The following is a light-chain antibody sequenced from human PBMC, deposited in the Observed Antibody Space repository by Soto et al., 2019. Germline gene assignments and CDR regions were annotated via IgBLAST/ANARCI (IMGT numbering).Light chain of an antibody. CDR2: SND. CDR3: AAWDDSLNVL. J-gene: IGLJ2*01. Sequence: QSVLTQPPSASGTPGQRVTISCSGSSSNIGRNIVNWYQQFPGTAPKLLIYSNDQRPSGVPDRFSGSKSGTSASLAISGLQSEDEADYYCAAWDDSLNVLFGGGTKVTVL. CDR1: SSNIGRNI. V-gene: IGLV1-44*01.